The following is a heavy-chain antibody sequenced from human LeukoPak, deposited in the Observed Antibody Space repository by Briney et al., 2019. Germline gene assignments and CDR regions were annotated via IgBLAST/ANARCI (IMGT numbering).Heavy chain of an antibody. J-gene: IGHJ4*02. D-gene: IGHD5-12*01. CDR3: ASAIVATSGDF. Sequence: GGSLRLSCTASGFTFSVCYMSWIRQAPGKGLEWVAYITSSGADIYYADSVKRRFTISRDNAKNALFLRMNSLRVEDTAPYLCASAIVATSGDFWGQGTLVSVSS. CDR2: ITSSGADI. CDR1: GFTFSVCY. V-gene: IGHV3-11*01.